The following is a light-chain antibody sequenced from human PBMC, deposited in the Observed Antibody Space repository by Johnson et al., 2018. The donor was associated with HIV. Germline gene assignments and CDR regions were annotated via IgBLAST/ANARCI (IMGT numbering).Light chain of an antibody. CDR1: SSNIGNNY. CDR2: DNN. V-gene: IGLV1-51*01. Sequence: QSVLTQPPSVSAAPGQKVTISCSGSSSNIGNNYVYWYQQLPGTAPKLLIYDNNKRPSGIPDRFSGSKSGTSATLGITGLQTGDEADYYCGTWDSSLRLFGTGTKVTVL. J-gene: IGLJ1*01. CDR3: GTWDSSLRL.